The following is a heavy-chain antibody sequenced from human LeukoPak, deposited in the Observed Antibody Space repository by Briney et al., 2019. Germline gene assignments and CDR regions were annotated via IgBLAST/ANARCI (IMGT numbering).Heavy chain of an antibody. J-gene: IGHJ5*02. CDR3: ARAYVWGSYRPFDP. D-gene: IGHD3-16*02. CDR1: GGSFSGYY. CDR2: INHSGST. Sequence: SETLSLTCAVYGGSFSGYYWSWIRQPPGKGLEWIGEINHSGSTNYSPSLKSRVTISVDTSKNQFSLKLSSVTAADTAVYYCARAYVWGSYRPFDPWGQGTLVTVSS. V-gene: IGHV4-34*01.